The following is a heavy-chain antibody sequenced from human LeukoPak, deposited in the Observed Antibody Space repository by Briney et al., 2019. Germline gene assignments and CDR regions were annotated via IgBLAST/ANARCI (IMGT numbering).Heavy chain of an antibody. J-gene: IGHJ4*02. Sequence: SETLSLTCTVSGGSISSYYWSWIRQPPGKGLEWIGYIYYSGSTNYNPSLKSRVTISVDTSKNQFSLKLSSVTAADTAVYYCARGQWLNIDYWGQGTLVTVSS. CDR3: ARGQWLNIDY. V-gene: IGHV4-59*01. CDR1: GGSISSYY. D-gene: IGHD6-19*01. CDR2: IYYSGST.